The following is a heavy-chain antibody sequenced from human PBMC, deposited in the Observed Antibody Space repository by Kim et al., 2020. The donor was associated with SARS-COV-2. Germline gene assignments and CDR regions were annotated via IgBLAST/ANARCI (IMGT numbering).Heavy chain of an antibody. J-gene: IGHJ4*02. CDR2: ISGSGGST. CDR3: MREHGGYLWGSPLFDY. V-gene: IGHV3-23*01. Sequence: GGSLRLSCAASGFTFSNYAVSWVRQAPGKGLKWVSAISGSGGSTYYADSVKGRFTISRDNSKNTLYLQMNSLRDEDTALYFCMREHGGYLWGSPLFDYWGQGTLVTVSS. CDR1: GFTFSNYA. D-gene: IGHD4-17*01.